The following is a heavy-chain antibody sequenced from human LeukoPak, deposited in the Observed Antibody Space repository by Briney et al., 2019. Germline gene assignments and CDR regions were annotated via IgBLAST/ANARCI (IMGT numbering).Heavy chain of an antibody. J-gene: IGHJ4*02. Sequence: ASVKVSCKASGYTFTNYYMHWVRQAPGQGLEWMGIINPSGGSTSYAQKFQGRVTLTGDMSTSTVYMDLSSLRSEDTAVYFCARDLGNIAVAGGRDRFDYWGQRTLVTVSS. CDR3: ARDLGNIAVAGGRDRFDY. CDR2: INPSGGST. D-gene: IGHD6-19*01. V-gene: IGHV1-46*01. CDR1: GYTFTNYY.